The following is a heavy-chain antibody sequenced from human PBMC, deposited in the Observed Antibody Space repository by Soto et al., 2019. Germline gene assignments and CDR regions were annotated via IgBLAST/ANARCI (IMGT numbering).Heavy chain of an antibody. CDR3: ARRNVPAAIFPLYSYYYGLDD. Sequence: QVQLVQSGAEVKKPGSSVKVSCKASGGTFSSYAISWVRQDPGQGLEWRGGIIPIFGTANYAQKFQGRVTITADEPTRTAYMELSSLRSEDAAVYSCARRNVPAAIFPLYSYYYGLDDWGQGTTVTVSS. D-gene: IGHD2-2*01. V-gene: IGHV1-69*01. CDR1: GGTFSSYA. J-gene: IGHJ6*02. CDR2: IIPIFGTA.